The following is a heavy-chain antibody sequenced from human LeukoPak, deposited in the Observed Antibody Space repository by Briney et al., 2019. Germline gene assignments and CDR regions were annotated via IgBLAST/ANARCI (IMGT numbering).Heavy chain of an antibody. CDR1: GYTFTSYG. D-gene: IGHD3-16*02. V-gene: IGHV1-18*04. J-gene: IGHJ4*02. CDR3: ARGLRLGELSFDFDY. Sequence: GASVKVSCKASGYTFTSYGISWVRQAPGQGLEWMGWISAYNGNTNYAQKLQGRVTMTTDTSTSTAYMELRSLRSDDTAVYYYARGLRLGELSFDFDYWGQGTLVTVSS. CDR2: ISAYNGNT.